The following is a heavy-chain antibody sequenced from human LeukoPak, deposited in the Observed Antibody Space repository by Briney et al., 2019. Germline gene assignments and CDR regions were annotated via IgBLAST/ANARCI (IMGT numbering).Heavy chain of an antibody. CDR3: ARGSYSSSWYGGYFDY. CDR2: ISYDGSDI. J-gene: IGHJ4*02. CDR1: GFTVSTNA. D-gene: IGHD6-13*01. Sequence: PGGPLRLSCAASGFTVSTNAMHWVRQAPGKGLEWVAVISYDGSDIYYGDSVKGRFTISRDNSKNTLYLQMNSLRPEDTAVYYCARGSYSSSWYGGYFDYWGQGTLVTVSS. V-gene: IGHV3-30*04.